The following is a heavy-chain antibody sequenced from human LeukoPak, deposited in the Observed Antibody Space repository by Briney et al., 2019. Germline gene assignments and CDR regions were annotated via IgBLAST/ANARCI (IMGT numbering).Heavy chain of an antibody. CDR1: GFDFSNFD. Sequence: GGSLRLSCTASGFDFSNFDFHWVRQLRGKGLEWVSRIDTAGGTYYPGSVKGRFAISRANAKKSLYLQMHNLRVGDTALYFCGRGSPWSYYYMDVWGVGTAVSVS. J-gene: IGHJ6*03. D-gene: IGHD3-3*01. V-gene: IGHV3-13*01. CDR2: IDTAGGT. CDR3: GRGSPWSYYYMDV.